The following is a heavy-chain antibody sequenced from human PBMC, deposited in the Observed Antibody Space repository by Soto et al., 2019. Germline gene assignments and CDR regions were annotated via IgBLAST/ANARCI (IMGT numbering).Heavy chain of an antibody. CDR1: GFTFSSYA. D-gene: IGHD2-15*01. V-gene: IGHV3-23*01. CDR2: ISGSGGST. CDR3: AKSHIVVVVAATRYFDY. J-gene: IGHJ4*02. Sequence: PGGSLRLSCAASGFTFSSYAMSWVRQAPGKGLEWVSAISGSGGSTYYADSVKGRFTISRDNSKNTLYLQMNSLRAEDTAVYYCAKSHIVVVVAATRYFDYWGQGTLVTVSS.